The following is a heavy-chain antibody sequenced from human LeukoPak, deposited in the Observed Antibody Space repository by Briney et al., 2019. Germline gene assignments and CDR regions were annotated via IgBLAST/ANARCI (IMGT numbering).Heavy chain of an antibody. V-gene: IGHV4-59*01. CDR3: ARGRIRIAAYDY. Sequence: PSETLSLTCTVSGVSISNGFWSWIRQPPGKGLEWIGYIYYSGSTNYNPSLKSRVTISVDTSKNQFSLKLSSVTAADTAVYYCARGRIRIAAYDYWGQGTLVTVSS. CDR2: IYYSGST. D-gene: IGHD6-25*01. J-gene: IGHJ4*02. CDR1: GVSISNGF.